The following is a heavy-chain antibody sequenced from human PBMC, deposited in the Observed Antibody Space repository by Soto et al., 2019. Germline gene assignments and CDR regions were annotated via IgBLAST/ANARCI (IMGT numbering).Heavy chain of an antibody. CDR2: ISGSRNDGIT. V-gene: IGHV3-23*01. D-gene: IGHD4-17*01. J-gene: IGHJ4*02. Sequence: EVQLLECGGGLVQPGGSLRLSCAASGFTFSNYAMNWVRQAPGKGLELVSFISGSRNDGITNYVDSVKGRFTISRDNSKNTLYLQMNSLRAEDTAVYYCAKDPTDYGDNYWGQGTLVTVSS. CDR3: AKDPTDYGDNY. CDR1: GFTFSNYA.